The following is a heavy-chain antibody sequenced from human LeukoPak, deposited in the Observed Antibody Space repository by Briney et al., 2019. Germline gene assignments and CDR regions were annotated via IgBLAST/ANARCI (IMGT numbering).Heavy chain of an antibody. Sequence: PGGSLRLSCAASGFTFSSYAMHWVRQAPGKGLEYVSAISSNGGSTYYANSVKGRFTISRDNSKSTLYLQMGSLRAEDMAVYYCARGTAGSDAGDYWGQGTLVTVSS. V-gene: IGHV3-64*01. D-gene: IGHD2-8*02. CDR3: ARGTAGSDAGDY. J-gene: IGHJ4*02. CDR1: GFTFSSYA. CDR2: ISSNGGST.